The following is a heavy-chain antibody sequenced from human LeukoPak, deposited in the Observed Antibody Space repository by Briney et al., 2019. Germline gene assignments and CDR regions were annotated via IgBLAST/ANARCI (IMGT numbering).Heavy chain of an antibody. CDR3: ARRYCSGGYCYADV. D-gene: IGHD2-15*01. Sequence: PSETLSLTCTVSGGSISSYSWSWIRQPPGKGLGWIGYVFHSGSTNYNPSLKSRATMSADTSKNQFSLKLSSVTAAETAVYYCARRYCSGGYCYADVWGKGTTVTVSS. V-gene: IGHV4-59*08. CDR1: GGSISSYS. CDR2: VFHSGST. J-gene: IGHJ6*03.